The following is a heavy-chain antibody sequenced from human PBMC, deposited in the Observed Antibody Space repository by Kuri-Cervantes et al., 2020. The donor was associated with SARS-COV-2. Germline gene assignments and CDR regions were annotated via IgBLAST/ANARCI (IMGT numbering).Heavy chain of an antibody. CDR1: GFTFSDYY. CDR2: ISSSSSYT. J-gene: IGHJ4*02. CDR3: ARAASEETMSSGWYDY. Sequence: GGSLRLSCAASGFTFSDYYMSWIRQAPGKGLEWVSYISSSSSYTNYADSVKGRFTISRDNAKNSLYLQMNSLRAEDTAVYYCARAASEETMSSGWYDYWGQGTLVTVSS. D-gene: IGHD6-19*01. V-gene: IGHV3-11*05.